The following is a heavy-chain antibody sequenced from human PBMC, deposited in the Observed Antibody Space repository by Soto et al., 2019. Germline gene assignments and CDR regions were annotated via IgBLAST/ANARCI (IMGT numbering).Heavy chain of an antibody. D-gene: IGHD3-10*01. Sequence: QVQLQESGPGLVRPSETLSLTCTVSGGSVTSGPNYWNWIRQPPGKGLEWIGYISYTGYTKYSPSLKSRVTMSKDASKNEVSLRLTSVTAADTATYYRVRTYKGADWGQGALVIVSS. CDR2: ISYTGYT. V-gene: IGHV4-61*01. CDR3: VRTYKGAD. J-gene: IGHJ4*02. CDR1: GGSVTSGPNY.